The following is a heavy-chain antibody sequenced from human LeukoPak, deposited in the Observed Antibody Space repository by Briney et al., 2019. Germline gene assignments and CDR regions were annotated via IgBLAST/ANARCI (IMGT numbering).Heavy chain of an antibody. CDR2: IYYSGSS. CDR1: GGSISGYY. D-gene: IGHD6-19*01. J-gene: IGHJ4*02. Sequence: SETLSLTCTVSGGSISGYYWSWIRQSPGKGLEWIGYIYYSGSSSYNPSLKSRVTISVDTSKNQFSLKLSSVTAADTAVYYCAGLDSSGWYGAFDYWGQGTLVTVSS. V-gene: IGHV4-59*01. CDR3: AGLDSSGWYGAFDY.